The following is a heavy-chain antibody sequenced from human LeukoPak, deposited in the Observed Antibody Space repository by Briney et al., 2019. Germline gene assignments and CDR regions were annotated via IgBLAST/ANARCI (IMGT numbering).Heavy chain of an antibody. V-gene: IGHV3-74*01. D-gene: IGHD1-14*01. CDR2: INSDGSSI. CDR1: RFSFSNYG. J-gene: IGHJ6*04. CDR3: ARDRNQLGV. Sequence: GGSLRLSCAASRFSFSNYGMHWVRQAPGKGLVWVSRINSDGSSISYADSVKGRFTISRDNDKNTLYLQMNGLRGEDTAVYYCARDRNQLGVWGKGTTVTVSS.